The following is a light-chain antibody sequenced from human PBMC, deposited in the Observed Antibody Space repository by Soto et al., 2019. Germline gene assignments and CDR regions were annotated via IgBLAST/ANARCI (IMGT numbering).Light chain of an antibody. CDR1: SSDVGAYNY. V-gene: IGLV2-14*01. CDR2: EVS. Sequence: QSVLTQPASVSGSPGQSITISCTGTSSDVGAYNYVSWFQQHPDRVPKLMIYEVSNRPSGVSSRFSDSKSGNTASLTISGLQAEDEADYYCISYRSTSNYVFGSGTKLTVL. J-gene: IGLJ1*01. CDR3: ISYRSTSNYV.